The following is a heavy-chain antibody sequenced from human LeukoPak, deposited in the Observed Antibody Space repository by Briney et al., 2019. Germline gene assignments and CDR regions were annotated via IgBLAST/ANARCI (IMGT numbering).Heavy chain of an antibody. CDR2: IDSAGASI. D-gene: IGHD2-2*01. CDR1: GFNLSSYW. CDR3: ARGRTLLGYCSGTSCLINY. J-gene: IGHJ4*02. Sequence: GGSLILSCSVSGFNLSSYWMHWVLQAPGKRLVWVLRIDSAGASINYADSVLRRFAISRDDANNTLYLQMDSLRPEDAGVYYCARGRTLLGYCSGTSCLINYWGKGTLVTVS. V-gene: IGHV3-74*01.